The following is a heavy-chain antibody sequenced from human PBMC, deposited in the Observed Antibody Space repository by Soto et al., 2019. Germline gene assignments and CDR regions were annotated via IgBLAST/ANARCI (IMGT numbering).Heavy chain of an antibody. CDR3: ARVPDLDYCSRTSCLYYFDY. CDR1: GFTFSRYV. D-gene: IGHD2-2*01. J-gene: IGHJ4*02. Sequence: EVQLLESGGGLVQPGGSLRLSCVDSGFTFSRYVMTWVRQAPGKGLEWVSTINSNGGSTYYTDSVKGRFTISRDNSKNSLYLQMNGLRAEDTAVYFCARVPDLDYCSRTSCLYYFDYWGQGALVTVSS. CDR2: INSNGGST. V-gene: IGHV3-23*01.